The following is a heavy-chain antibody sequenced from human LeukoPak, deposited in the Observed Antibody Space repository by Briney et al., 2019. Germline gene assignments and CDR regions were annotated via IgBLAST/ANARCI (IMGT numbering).Heavy chain of an antibody. J-gene: IGHJ4*02. V-gene: IGHV3-21*04. CDR1: GFTFSSYS. CDR3: AKSHYYDNSGYLYYFDY. D-gene: IGHD3-22*01. CDR2: ISSSSSYI. Sequence: GGSLRLSCAASGFTFSSYSMNWVRQAPGKGLEWVSSISSSSSYIYYADSVKGRFTISRDNAKNSLYLQMNSLRAEDTAVYYCAKSHYYDNSGYLYYFDYWGQGTLVTVSS.